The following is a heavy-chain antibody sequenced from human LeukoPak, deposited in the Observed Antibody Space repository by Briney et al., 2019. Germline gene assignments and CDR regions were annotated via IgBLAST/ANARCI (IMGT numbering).Heavy chain of an antibody. Sequence: GSLRLSCAASGFTFDDYGMSWVRQAPGKGLEWVSGINWNGGSTGYADSVKGRFTISRDNAKNSLYLQMNSLRAEDTALYYCARDGEGGGYDFGRPYYFDYWGRGTLVTVSS. CDR2: INWNGGST. J-gene: IGHJ4*01. D-gene: IGHD5-12*01. V-gene: IGHV3-20*04. CDR1: GFTFDDYG. CDR3: ARDGEGGGYDFGRPYYFDY.